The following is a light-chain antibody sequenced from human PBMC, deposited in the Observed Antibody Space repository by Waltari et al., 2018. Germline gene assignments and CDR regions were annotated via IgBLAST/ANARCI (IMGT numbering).Light chain of an antibody. Sequence: QAALTQPASVSGSPGQAITSSCTGTRSDIGNYNFVSWFQQHPGKAPKLMVYGVTKRPSGVSDPFSGPTSGNTASRTISGLQAEDEADYYCSCYASSTTLYVSGTGIMLTVL. CDR2: GVT. V-gene: IGLV2-14*01. J-gene: IGLJ1*01. CDR3: SCYASSTTLYV. CDR1: RSDIGNYNF.